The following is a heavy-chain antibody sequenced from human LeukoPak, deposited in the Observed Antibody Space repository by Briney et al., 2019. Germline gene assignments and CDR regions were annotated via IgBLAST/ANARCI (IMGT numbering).Heavy chain of an antibody. CDR2: IFPIFGPA. CDR1: GGTLSKYG. J-gene: IGHJ4*02. Sequence: ASVKVSCKASGGTLSKYGISCLRQAPGQGHEWMGRIFPIFGPALYAPQFKGSVTITADTSTETDYVEVTSLISEDTAVYFCATDPHSDFWTGYYWDSWGQGALVTVSS. D-gene: IGHD3/OR15-3a*01. CDR3: ATDPHSDFWTGYYWDS. V-gene: IGHV1-69*06.